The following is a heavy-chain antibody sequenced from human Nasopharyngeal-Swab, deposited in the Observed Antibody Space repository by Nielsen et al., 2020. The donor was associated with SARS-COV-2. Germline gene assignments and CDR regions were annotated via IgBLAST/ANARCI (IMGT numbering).Heavy chain of an antibody. J-gene: IGHJ3*02. V-gene: IGHV4-34*01. D-gene: IGHD1-7*01. CDR2: INHSGST. Sequence: SEPLSPPFALYGGSSSGYYWGWIRQPQGKGLEWIGEINHSGSTNYNPSLKSRVTISVDTSKNQFSLKLSSVTAADTAVYYCARSFRGTTPRDAFDIWGQGTMVTVSS. CDR3: ARSFRGTTPRDAFDI. CDR1: GGSSSGYY.